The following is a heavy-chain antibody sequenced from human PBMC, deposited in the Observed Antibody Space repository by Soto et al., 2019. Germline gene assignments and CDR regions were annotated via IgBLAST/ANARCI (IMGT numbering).Heavy chain of an antibody. Sequence: SETLSLTCSVSGGSISSGGYYWSWIRQHPGKGLEWIGYIYYSGSTYYNPSLKSRVTISVDTSKNQFSLKLSSVTAADTAVYYCARVMTTAYYFDYWGQGTLVTVSS. J-gene: IGHJ4*02. CDR2: IYYSGST. D-gene: IGHD4-17*01. V-gene: IGHV4-31*03. CDR1: GGSISSGGYY. CDR3: ARVMTTAYYFDY.